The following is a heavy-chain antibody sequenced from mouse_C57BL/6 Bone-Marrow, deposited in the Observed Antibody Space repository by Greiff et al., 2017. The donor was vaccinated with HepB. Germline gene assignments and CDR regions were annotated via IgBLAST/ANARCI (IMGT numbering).Heavy chain of an antibody. D-gene: IGHD2-14*01. Sequence: EVQLVESGGDLVKPGGSLKLSCVTSGFTFSTSGMSWVRQTPDKRLEWVATINTGGTYTYYPDSVKGRFTISTDTAKSTLFLQMSSLKSEDTAIYYCARDRFDYYFDYWGQGTTLTVSS. CDR2: INTGGTYT. CDR3: ARDRFDYYFDY. V-gene: IGHV5-6*01. J-gene: IGHJ2*01. CDR1: GFTFSTSG.